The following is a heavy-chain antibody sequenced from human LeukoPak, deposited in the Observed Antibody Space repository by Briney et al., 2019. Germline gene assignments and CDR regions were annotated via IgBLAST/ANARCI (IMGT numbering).Heavy chain of an antibody. Sequence: ASVKVSCKASGYTFTSYYMHWVRQAPGQGLEWMGIISPSGGSTSYAQKFQGRVTMTRDMSTSTVYMELSSLRSEDTAVYYCARSRYSNYVTDYWGQGTLVTVSS. CDR1: GYTFTSYY. D-gene: IGHD4-11*01. CDR2: ISPSGGST. V-gene: IGHV1-46*01. J-gene: IGHJ4*02. CDR3: ARSRYSNYVTDY.